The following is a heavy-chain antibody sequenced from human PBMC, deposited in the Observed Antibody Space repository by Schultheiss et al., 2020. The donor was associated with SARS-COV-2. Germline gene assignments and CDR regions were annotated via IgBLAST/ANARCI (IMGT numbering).Heavy chain of an antibody. V-gene: IGHV3-30*18. CDR3: AKDSQWKASSGWYYYYGMDV. Sequence: GESLKISCAASGFTFSSYGMHWVRQAPGKGLEWVAVISYDGSNKYYADSVKGRFTISRDNSKNTLYLQMNSLRAEDTAVYYCAKDSQWKASSGWYYYYGMDVWGQGTTVTVSS. D-gene: IGHD6-19*01. CDR2: ISYDGSNK. J-gene: IGHJ6*02. CDR1: GFTFSSYG.